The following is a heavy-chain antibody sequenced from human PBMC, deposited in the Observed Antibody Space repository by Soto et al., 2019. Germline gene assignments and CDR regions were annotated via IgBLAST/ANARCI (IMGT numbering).Heavy chain of an antibody. D-gene: IGHD6-6*01. CDR2: ISSSSSTI. Sequence: GGSLRLSCAASGFTFSSYSMNWVRQAPGKGLEWVSYISSSSSTIYYADSVKGRFTISRDNAKNSLYLQMNSLRDEDTAVYYCVRPEYSSSSYRMYVWGQGTTVPVSS. CDR3: VRPEYSSSSYRMYV. V-gene: IGHV3-48*02. J-gene: IGHJ6*02. CDR1: GFTFSSYS.